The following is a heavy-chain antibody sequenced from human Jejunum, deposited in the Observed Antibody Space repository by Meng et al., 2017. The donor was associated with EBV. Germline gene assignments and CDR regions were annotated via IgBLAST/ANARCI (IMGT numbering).Heavy chain of an antibody. Sequence: GGGLVQPGVSLKLSCEASGFPFSGSFMQWVRQASGKGLEWVGRIKSKANNYATAYAASVKGSFTISRDDSKNTAYLQMNSLKTEDTAVYYCVTSITGTTTGDYWGQGTLVTVSS. CDR3: VTSITGTTTGDY. J-gene: IGHJ4*02. V-gene: IGHV3-73*01. CDR1: GFPFSGSF. D-gene: IGHD1-7*01. CDR2: IKSKANNYAT.